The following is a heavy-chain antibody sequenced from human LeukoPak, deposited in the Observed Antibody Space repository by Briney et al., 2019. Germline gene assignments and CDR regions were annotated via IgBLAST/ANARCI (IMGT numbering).Heavy chain of an antibody. CDR2: IYYSGST. CDR3: ASHKGF. J-gene: IGHJ4*02. V-gene: IGHV4-59*01. Sequence: PSETLSLTCTVSGGSISNNYWSWFRQPPGKGLEWIGCIYYSGSTNYNPSHKSRVTISVDTSKSQFSLKLSSVTAADTAVYYCASHKGFWGQGTLVTVSS. CDR1: GGSISNNY.